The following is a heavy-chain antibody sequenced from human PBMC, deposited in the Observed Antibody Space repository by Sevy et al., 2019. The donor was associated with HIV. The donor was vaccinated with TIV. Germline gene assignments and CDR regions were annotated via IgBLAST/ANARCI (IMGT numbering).Heavy chain of an antibody. Sequence: GGSLRLSCAASGFTFDDYAMHWVRQAPGKGLEWVSGISWNSGSIDYADSVKGRFTISRDNAKNSLHLQMKSLRADDTALYYCARDRDDGYCTNGVCFNFDNWGQGTLVTVSS. CDR1: GFTFDDYA. D-gene: IGHD2-8*01. CDR2: ISWNSGSI. CDR3: ARDRDDGYCTNGVCFNFDN. J-gene: IGHJ4*01. V-gene: IGHV3-9*01.